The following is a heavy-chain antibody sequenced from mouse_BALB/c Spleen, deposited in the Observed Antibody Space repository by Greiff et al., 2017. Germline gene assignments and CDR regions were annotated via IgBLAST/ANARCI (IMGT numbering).Heavy chain of an antibody. J-gene: IGHJ3*01. Sequence: DVKLVESGGGLVQPGGSLRLSCATSGFTFTDYYMSWVRQPPGKALEWLGFIRNKANGYTTEYSASVKGRFTISRDNSQSILYLQMNTLRAEDSATYYCARDHRYDGAYWGQGTLVTVSA. CDR1: GFTFTDYY. V-gene: IGHV7-3*02. CDR2: IRNKANGYTT. CDR3: ARDHRYDGAY. D-gene: IGHD2-14*01.